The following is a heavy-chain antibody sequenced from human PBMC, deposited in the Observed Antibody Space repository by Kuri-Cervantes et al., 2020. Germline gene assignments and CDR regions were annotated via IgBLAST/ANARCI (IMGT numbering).Heavy chain of an antibody. D-gene: IGHD5-18*01. V-gene: IGHV3-20*04. CDR2: INWNGGST. CDR3: ARDRTEYSYGYGWFDP. Sequence: GESLKISCAASGFTFDDYGMSWVRQAPGKGLEWVSGINWNGGSTGYADSVKGRFTISRDNAKNSLYLQMNSLRAEDTALYYCARDRTEYSYGYGWFDPWGQGTLVTVSS. J-gene: IGHJ5*02. CDR1: GFTFDDYG.